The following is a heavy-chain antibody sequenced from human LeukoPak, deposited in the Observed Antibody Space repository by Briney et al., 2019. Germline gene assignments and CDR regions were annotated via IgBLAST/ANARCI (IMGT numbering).Heavy chain of an antibody. CDR3: ARASITMIVVVLIDY. Sequence: GRSLRLSCAVSGFTFSSYAMHWVRQAPGKGLEWVAVISYDGSSKYYADSVKGRFTISRDNSKNTLYLQMNSLRAEDTAVYYCARASITMIVVVLIDYWGQGTLVTVSS. D-gene: IGHD3-22*01. CDR2: ISYDGSSK. CDR1: GFTFSSYA. V-gene: IGHV3-30-3*01. J-gene: IGHJ4*02.